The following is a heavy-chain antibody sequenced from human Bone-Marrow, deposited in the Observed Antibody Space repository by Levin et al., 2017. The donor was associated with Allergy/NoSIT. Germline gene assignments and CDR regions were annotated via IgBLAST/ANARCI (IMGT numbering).Heavy chain of an antibody. D-gene: IGHD2-15*01. CDR2: IYYSGST. CDR3: ARVSVDCSGGSCSDY. CDR1: GGSISSYY. V-gene: IGHV4-59*01. Sequence: PSETLSLTCTVSGGSISSYYWSWIRQPPGKGLEWIGYIYYSGSTNYNPSLKSRVTISVDTSKNQFSLKLSSVTAADTAVYYCARVSVDCSGGSCSDYWGQGTLVTVSS. J-gene: IGHJ4*02.